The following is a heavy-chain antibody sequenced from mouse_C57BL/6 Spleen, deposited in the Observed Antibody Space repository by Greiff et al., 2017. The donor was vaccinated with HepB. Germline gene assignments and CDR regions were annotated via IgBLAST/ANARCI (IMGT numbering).Heavy chain of an antibody. Sequence: VQLQQPGAELVMPGASVKLSCKASGYTFTSYWMHWVKQRPGQGLEWIGEIDPSDSYTNYNQKFKGKSTLTVDKSSSTAYMQRSSLTSEDSAVYYCARGPVYYGNYFDYWGQGTTLTVSS. V-gene: IGHV1-69*01. D-gene: IGHD2-1*01. CDR3: ARGPVYYGNYFDY. CDR1: GYTFTSYW. J-gene: IGHJ2*01. CDR2: IDPSDSYT.